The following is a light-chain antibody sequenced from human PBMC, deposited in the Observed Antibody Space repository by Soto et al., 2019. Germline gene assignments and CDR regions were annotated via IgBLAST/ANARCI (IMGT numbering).Light chain of an antibody. CDR3: QQYNSYSAT. V-gene: IGKV1-5*03. CDR2: KAS. CDR1: RSASDW. Sequence: DIQMNQSPSTLSASVGDRVTITCLASRSASDWLAWYQQRPGEAPRMLISKASTLESGVPSRFNGSGSGTHFTLTITSLQPDDSATYYCQQYNSYSATFGQGTKVDIK. J-gene: IGKJ1*01.